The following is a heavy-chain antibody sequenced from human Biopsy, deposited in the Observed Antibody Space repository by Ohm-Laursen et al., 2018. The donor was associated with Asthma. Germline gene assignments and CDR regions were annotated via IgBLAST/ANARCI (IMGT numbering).Heavy chain of an antibody. CDR1: GFSFDDCA. V-gene: IGHV3-9*01. CDR3: AKSADYYDSTDYLDF. D-gene: IGHD3-22*01. Sequence: SLRLCCAASGFSFDDCAMHWVRQAPGKGLEWVSSISWNSGNIDYAVSVKGRFTISRDNAKNSLYLQMQSLRPEDTAFYYCAKSADYYDSTDYLDFWGRGTLVTVSS. CDR2: ISWNSGNI. J-gene: IGHJ4*01.